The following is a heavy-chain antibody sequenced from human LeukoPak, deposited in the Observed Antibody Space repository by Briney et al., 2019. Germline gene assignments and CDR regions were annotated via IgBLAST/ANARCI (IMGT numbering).Heavy chain of an antibody. CDR2: ISSSSSYI. V-gene: IGHV3-11*06. Sequence: GGSLRLSCAASEFTFGDYYMSWIRQAPGKGVEWVSSISSSSSYIYYADSVKGRFTISRDNAKNSLYLQMNSLRAEDTAVYYCARALYYYDSSGYSAFDIWGQGTMVTVSS. D-gene: IGHD3-22*01. J-gene: IGHJ3*02. CDR1: EFTFGDYY. CDR3: ARALYYYDSSGYSAFDI.